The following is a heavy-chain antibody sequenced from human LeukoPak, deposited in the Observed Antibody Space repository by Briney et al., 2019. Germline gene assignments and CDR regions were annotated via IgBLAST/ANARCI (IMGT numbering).Heavy chain of an antibody. V-gene: IGHV3-48*03. CDR2: ISSSGSTI. CDR3: AELGITMIGGV. D-gene: IGHD3-10*02. J-gene: IGHJ6*04. Sequence: GGSLRLSCAASGFTFSSYEMNWVRQAPGKGLEWVSYISSSGSTIYYADSVEGRFTISRDNAKNSLYLQMSSLRAEDTAVYYCAELGITMIGGVWGKGTTVTISS. CDR1: GFTFSSYE.